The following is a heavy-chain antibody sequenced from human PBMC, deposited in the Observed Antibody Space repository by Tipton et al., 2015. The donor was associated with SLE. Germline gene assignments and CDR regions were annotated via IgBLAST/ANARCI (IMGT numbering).Heavy chain of an antibody. V-gene: IGHV4-38-2*01. CDR2: IYHSGIT. J-gene: IGHJ4*02. CDR3: ARGLTMVDY. CDR1: GYSISSGYY. Sequence: TLSLTYAVSGYSISSGYYWGWIRQPPGKGLEWIGSIYHSGITYYNPSLKSRVTISGDTSKNQFSLKLSSVTAADTAVYYCARGLTMVDYWGQGTLVTVSS. D-gene: IGHD4/OR15-4a*01.